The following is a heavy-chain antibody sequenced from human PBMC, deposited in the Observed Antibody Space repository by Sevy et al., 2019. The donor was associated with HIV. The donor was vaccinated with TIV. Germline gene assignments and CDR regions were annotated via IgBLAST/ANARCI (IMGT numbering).Heavy chain of an antibody. CDR1: GGSFSGYY. CDR3: ARGGLAVAGTGLHY. Sequence: SETLSLTCAVYGGSFSGYYWSWIRQPPGKGLGWIGEINHSGSTNYNPSLKSRVTISVDTSKNQFSLKLSSVTAADTTVYYCARGGLAVAGTGLHYWGQGTLVTVSS. J-gene: IGHJ4*02. V-gene: IGHV4-34*01. D-gene: IGHD6-19*01. CDR2: INHSGST.